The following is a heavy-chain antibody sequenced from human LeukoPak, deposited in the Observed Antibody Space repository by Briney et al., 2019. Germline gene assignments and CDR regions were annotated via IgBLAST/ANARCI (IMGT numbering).Heavy chain of an antibody. CDR2: IYYSGST. V-gene: IGHV4-31*03. J-gene: IGHJ3*02. Sequence: KPSQTLSLTCTISGGSISSGGYYWSWIRQHPGKGLEWIGYIYYSGSTYYNPSLKSRVTISVDTSKNQFSLKLSSVTAADTAVYYCARARTSTSRYLNDAFDIWGQGTMVTVSS. CDR1: GGSISSGGYY. D-gene: IGHD2-2*01. CDR3: ARARTSTSRYLNDAFDI.